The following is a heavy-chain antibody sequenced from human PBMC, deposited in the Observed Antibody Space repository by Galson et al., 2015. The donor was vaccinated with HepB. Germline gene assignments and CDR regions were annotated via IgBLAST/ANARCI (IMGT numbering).Heavy chain of an antibody. J-gene: IGHJ6*02. V-gene: IGHV3-43*01. D-gene: IGHD6-13*01. CDR2: ISWDGGST. CDR3: AKDMAAAGPLYYYGMDV. CDR1: GFTFDDYT. Sequence: SLRLSCAASGFTFDDYTMHWVRQAPGKGLEWVSLISWDGGSTYYADSVKGRFTISRDNSKNSLYLQMNSLRTEDTALYYCAKDMAAAGPLYYYGMDVWGQGTTVTVSS.